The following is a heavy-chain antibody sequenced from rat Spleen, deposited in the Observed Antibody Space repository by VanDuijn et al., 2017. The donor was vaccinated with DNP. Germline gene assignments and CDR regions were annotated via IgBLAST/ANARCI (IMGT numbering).Heavy chain of an antibody. CDR1: GFIFSNYW. D-gene: IGHD1-4*01. V-gene: IGHV5-31*01. CDR3: ARSKLPGYVMDA. Sequence: EVQLVESGGGPVQPGRSLKLSCVASGFIFSNYWMTWIRQAPGKGLEWVASIPNTGDSCYYSDSVKGRFSISRDNAKSTLYLQMDSLRSEDTATYYCARSKLPGYVMDALGQGASVTVSS. CDR2: IPNTGDSC. J-gene: IGHJ4*01.